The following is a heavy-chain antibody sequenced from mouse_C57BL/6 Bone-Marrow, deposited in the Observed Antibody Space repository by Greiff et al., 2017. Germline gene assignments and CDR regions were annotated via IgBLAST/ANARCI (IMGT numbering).Heavy chain of an antibody. CDR3: AREGSNYVGGAMDY. Sequence: QVQLQQPGAELVKPGASVKLSCKASGYTFTSYWMHWVKQRPGRGLEWIGRIDPNSGGTKYNEKFKSKATLTVDKPSSPAYMQLSSLTSEDSAVYYSAREGSNYVGGAMDYWGQGTSVTVSS. CDR2: IDPNSGGT. D-gene: IGHD2-5*01. J-gene: IGHJ4*01. CDR1: GYTFTSYW. V-gene: IGHV1-72*01.